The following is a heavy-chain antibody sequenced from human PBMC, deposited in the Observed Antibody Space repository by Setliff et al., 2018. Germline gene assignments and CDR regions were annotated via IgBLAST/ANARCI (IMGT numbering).Heavy chain of an antibody. Sequence: GESLKISCKGSGYRFSTYWIGWVRQMPGKGLEWMGIIYPGDSDTTYSPSFQGQVTISADKSISTAYLQWSTLKASATAMYYCARSTVTQDFDYWGQGTLVTVSS. CDR3: ARSTVTQDFDY. V-gene: IGHV5-51*01. CDR2: IYPGDSDT. D-gene: IGHD4-17*01. J-gene: IGHJ4*02. CDR1: GYRFSTYW.